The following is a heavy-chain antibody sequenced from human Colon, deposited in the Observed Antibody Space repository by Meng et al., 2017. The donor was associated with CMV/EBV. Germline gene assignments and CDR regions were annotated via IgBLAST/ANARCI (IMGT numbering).Heavy chain of an antibody. CDR3: ARGGGIKGAVGY. CDR2: IYYSGST. Sequence: TVYVGSISSGGYYWSWLRQHPGKGLEWIGYIYYSGSTYYNPSLKSRVTISVDTSKNQFSLKLSSVTAADTAVYYCARGGGIKGAVGYWGQGTLVTVSS. D-gene: IGHD4-23*01. CDR1: VGSISSGGYY. J-gene: IGHJ4*02. V-gene: IGHV4-31*02.